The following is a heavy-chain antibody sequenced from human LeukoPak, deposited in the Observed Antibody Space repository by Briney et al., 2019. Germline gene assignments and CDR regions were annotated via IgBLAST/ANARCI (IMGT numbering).Heavy chain of an antibody. D-gene: IGHD3-10*01. CDR3: ARLTTMVRGVITDAFDI. CDR1: GGSISSGSYP. V-gene: IGHV4-30-2*01. CDR2: IYLSGST. J-gene: IGHJ3*02. Sequence: SETLSLTCAVSGGSISSGSYPWSWIRQPPGKGLEWIGYIYLSGSTYYNPSLQSRVTISVDRSKNQFSLKLSSVTAADTAVYYCARLTTMVRGVITDAFDIWGQGTMVTVSS.